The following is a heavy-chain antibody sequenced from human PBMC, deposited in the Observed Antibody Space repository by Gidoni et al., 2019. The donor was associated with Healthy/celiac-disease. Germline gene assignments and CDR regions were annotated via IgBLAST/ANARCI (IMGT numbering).Heavy chain of an antibody. D-gene: IGHD3-10*01. CDR3: ARVGEWIIPHTTDYGMDV. CDR1: GGTFSSYA. J-gene: IGHJ6*02. Sequence: QVQLVQSGAEVKKPGSSVTVSCKASGGTFSSYAISWVRQAPGQGREWMGGIIPIFGTANYAQKFQGRVTVTADESTSTAYMELSSLRSEDTAVYYCARVGEWIIPHTTDYGMDVWGQGTTVTVSS. V-gene: IGHV1-69*01. CDR2: IIPIFGTA.